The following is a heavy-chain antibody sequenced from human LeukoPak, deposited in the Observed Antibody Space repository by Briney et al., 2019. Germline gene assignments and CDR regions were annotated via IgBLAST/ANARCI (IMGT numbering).Heavy chain of an antibody. CDR3: VRGGAQQLET. D-gene: IGHD6-13*01. J-gene: IGHJ5*02. CDR1: GGSFSGDY. Sequence: SETLSLTCAVYGGSFSGDYWSWTRQNPGKGLEWIGETNDRGSTTYNPSLKSRVTMTIDTSKKQASLRLSSMTVADTAVYYCVRGGAQQLETWGQGTLVTVSS. CDR2: TNDRGST. V-gene: IGHV4-34*01.